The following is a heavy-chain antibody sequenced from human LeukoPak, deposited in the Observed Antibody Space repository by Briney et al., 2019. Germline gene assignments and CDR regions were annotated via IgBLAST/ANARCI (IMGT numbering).Heavy chain of an antibody. Sequence: ASVKVSCKVSGYTLTELSMHWVRQAPGKGLEWLGGFDPEDGETIYAQKFQGRVTMTEDTSTDTAYMELSSLSSEDTAVYYCAADLGYCSSTSCYSIGWGQGTLVTVSS. CDR3: AADLGYCSSTSCYSIG. J-gene: IGHJ4*02. D-gene: IGHD2-2*01. V-gene: IGHV1-24*01. CDR2: FDPEDGET. CDR1: GYTLTELS.